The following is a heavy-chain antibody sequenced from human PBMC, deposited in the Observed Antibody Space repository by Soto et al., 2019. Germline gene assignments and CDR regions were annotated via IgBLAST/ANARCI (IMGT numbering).Heavy chain of an antibody. J-gene: IGHJ4*02. CDR1: GYTFTGYY. D-gene: IGHD1-1*01. CDR3: ARASKSTTPDFDH. V-gene: IGHV1-2*04. CDR2: INPNSGGT. Sequence: ASVKVSCKASGYTFTGYYIHWVRQAPGQGLEWMGWINPNSGGTNYAQKFQGWVTMTRDTSISTAYMELSRLRSDDTAVYYCARASKSTTPDFDHWGQGTLVTGSS.